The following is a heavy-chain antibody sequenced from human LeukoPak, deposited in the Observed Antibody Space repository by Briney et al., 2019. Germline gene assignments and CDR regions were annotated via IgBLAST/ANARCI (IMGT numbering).Heavy chain of an antibody. Sequence: PGGSLRLSCAASGFTFSSSAMSWVRQVPGKGLEWVSGISASGGSTSYADSVRGRFTISRDNSKNTLYVQMNSLRDEDTAVYYCAKMMVVVAANDPPNWFDPWGQGTLVTVSS. CDR1: GFTFSSSA. CDR2: ISASGGST. CDR3: AKMMVVVAANDPPNWFDP. V-gene: IGHV3-23*01. J-gene: IGHJ5*02. D-gene: IGHD2-15*01.